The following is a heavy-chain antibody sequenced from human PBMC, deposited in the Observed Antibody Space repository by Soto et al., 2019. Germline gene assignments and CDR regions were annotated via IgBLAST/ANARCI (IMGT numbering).Heavy chain of an antibody. V-gene: IGHV1-8*01. CDR1: GYTFTCYD. CDR3: ASISGNSYALGVLEF. D-gene: IGHD5-18*01. CDR2: MNPNSGNT. Sequence: GASVKVSCKASGYTFTCYDLYWVRQATGQGLEWMGWMNPNSGNTGYAQKFQGRVTMTRNTSISTAYMELSSLRSEDTAVYYCASISGNSYALGVLEFRGKGTLVPV. J-gene: IGHJ4*01.